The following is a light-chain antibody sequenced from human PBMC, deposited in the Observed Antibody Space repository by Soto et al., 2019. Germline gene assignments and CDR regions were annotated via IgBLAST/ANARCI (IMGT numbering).Light chain of an antibody. V-gene: IGKV1-9*01. Sequence: SPLPQSPSFLSASVGDRVTITCRASQGISSYLAWYQQKPGKAPKLLIYAASTLQSGVPSRFSGTGSGTEFTLTISSLQPEDFATYYCQQLNSYPLTFGQGTKVDIK. CDR2: AAS. CDR3: QQLNSYPLT. J-gene: IGKJ1*01. CDR1: QGISSY.